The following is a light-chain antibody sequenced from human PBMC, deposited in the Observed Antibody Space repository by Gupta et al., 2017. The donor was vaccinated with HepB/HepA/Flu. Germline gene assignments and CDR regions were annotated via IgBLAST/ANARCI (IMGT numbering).Light chain of an antibody. CDR1: QSVSSSY. Sequence: IVLTQSPGTLSLSPWERATLSCRASQSVSSSYLAWYQQKPGQAPRLLIHGASSRATGIPDRFSGSGSGTDFTLTISRLEPEDFAVYYCQQYGSAPGSFGQGTKLEIK. CDR2: GAS. J-gene: IGKJ2*03. CDR3: QQYGSAPGS. V-gene: IGKV3-20*01.